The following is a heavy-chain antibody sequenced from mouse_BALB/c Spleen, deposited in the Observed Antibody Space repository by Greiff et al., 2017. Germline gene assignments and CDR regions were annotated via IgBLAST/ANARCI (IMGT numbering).Heavy chain of an antibody. CDR2: INPSSGYT. Sequence: QVQLKQSAAELERPGASVKMSCKASGYTFTSYTMHWVKQRPGQGLEWIGYINPSSGYTEYNQKFKDKTTLTADKSSSTAYMQLSSLTSEDSAVYYCARHGYYDAMDYWGQGTSVTVSS. V-gene: IGHV1-4*02. D-gene: IGHD2-2*01. CDR3: ARHGYYDAMDY. J-gene: IGHJ4*01. CDR1: GYTFTSYT.